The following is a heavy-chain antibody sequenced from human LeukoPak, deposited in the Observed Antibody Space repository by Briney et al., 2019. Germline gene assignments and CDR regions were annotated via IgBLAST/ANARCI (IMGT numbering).Heavy chain of an antibody. V-gene: IGHV4-31*03. J-gene: IGHJ4*02. CDR2: IYYSGSP. CDR3: ARGGYTAMVTGFDY. D-gene: IGHD5-18*01. CDR1: GGSISSGGYY. Sequence: SETLSLTCTVSGGSISSGGYYWSWIRQHPGKGLEWIGYIYYSGSPYYNPSLKSRVTISLDTSKNQFSLKLSSVTAADTGVYYCARGGYTAMVTGFDYWGQGTLVTVSS.